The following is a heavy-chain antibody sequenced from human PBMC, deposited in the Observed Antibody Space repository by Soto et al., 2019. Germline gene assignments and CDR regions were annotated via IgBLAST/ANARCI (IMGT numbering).Heavy chain of an antibody. V-gene: IGHV4-39*01. CDR1: GVPFSSTGYY. J-gene: IGHJ5*02. Sequence: SATLSITCPASGVPFSSTGYYWSCIPPPPGKGLEWIGSIYYSGSTYYNPSLKSRVTISVDTSKNQFSLKLSSVTAADTAVYYCARRSSSWENLLDHWGQGAVV. D-gene: IGHD6-13*01. CDR3: ARRSSSWENLLDH. CDR2: IYYSGST.